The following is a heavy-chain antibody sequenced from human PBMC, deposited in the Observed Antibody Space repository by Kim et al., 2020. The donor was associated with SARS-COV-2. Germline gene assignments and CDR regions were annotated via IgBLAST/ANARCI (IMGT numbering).Heavy chain of an antibody. J-gene: IGHJ6*02. CDR3: AKIMAVAVTPLGMDV. CDR1: GFTFSSYA. D-gene: IGHD6-19*01. V-gene: IGHV3-23*01. CDR2: ISGSGGST. Sequence: GGSLRLSCAASGFTFSSYAMSWVRQAPGKGLEWVSAISGSGGSTYYADSVKGRFTISRDNSKNTLYLQMNSLRAEDTAVYYCAKIMAVAVTPLGMDVWGQGTTVTVSS.